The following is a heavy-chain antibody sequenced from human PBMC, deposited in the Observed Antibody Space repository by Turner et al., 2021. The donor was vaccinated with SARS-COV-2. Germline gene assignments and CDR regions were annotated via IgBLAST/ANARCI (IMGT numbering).Heavy chain of an antibody. V-gene: IGHV3-9*01. CDR2: ISWKSGRI. J-gene: IGHJ5*02. CDR1: RFTFDDYA. D-gene: IGHD2-2*03. Sequence: EVQLVESGGGLVQPGRSLRLSCAASRFTFDDYAMHWVRQAPGKGLEWVSGISWKSGRIGYADSVKGRFTISRDNAKNSLYLQMNSLKAEDTALYYCVRGLDSMGYNWFDPWGLGTLVTVS. CDR3: VRGLDSMGYNWFDP.